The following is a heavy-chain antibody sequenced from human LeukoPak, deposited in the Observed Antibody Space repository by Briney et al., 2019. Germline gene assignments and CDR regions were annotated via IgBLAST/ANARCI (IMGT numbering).Heavy chain of an antibody. Sequence: GGSLRLSCAASGSTFSSYWMSWVRQAPGKGLEWVASIKQDGSESHYVDSVKGRFSISRDNPRNSLYLQMNSLRAEDTAVYYCARDIRVGDFRYYHYGMDVWGLGTTVTVSS. CDR2: IKQDGSES. CDR3: ARDIRVGDFRYYHYGMDV. V-gene: IGHV3-7*01. D-gene: IGHD1-26*01. J-gene: IGHJ6*02. CDR1: GSTFSSYW.